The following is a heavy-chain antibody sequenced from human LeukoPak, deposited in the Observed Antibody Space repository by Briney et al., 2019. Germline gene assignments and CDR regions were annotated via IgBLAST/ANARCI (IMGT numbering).Heavy chain of an antibody. D-gene: IGHD3-10*01. CDR2: IYYSGST. CDR3: ARGSPGSGSYYPDY. Sequence: SETLSLTCTVSGGSITGYYWSWIRQPPGKGLEWIAYIYYSGSTNYNPSLKSRVTISLDTSKNQFSLKLSSVTAADTAVYYCARGSPGSGSYYPDYWGQGTLVTVSS. V-gene: IGHV4-59*01. J-gene: IGHJ4*02. CDR1: GGSITGYY.